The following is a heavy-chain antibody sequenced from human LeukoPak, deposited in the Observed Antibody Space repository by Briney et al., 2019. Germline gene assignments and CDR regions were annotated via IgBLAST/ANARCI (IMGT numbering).Heavy chain of an antibody. Sequence: GGSLRLSCAASGFTFSSYAMSWVRQAPGKGLEWVSAISGSGGSTYYADSVKGRFTISRDNSKNTLYLQMNSLRAEDAAIYYCAKDKYCSGGSCYYFDYWGQGTLVTVSS. CDR1: GFTFSSYA. V-gene: IGHV3-23*01. J-gene: IGHJ4*02. D-gene: IGHD2-15*01. CDR2: ISGSGGST. CDR3: AKDKYCSGGSCYYFDY.